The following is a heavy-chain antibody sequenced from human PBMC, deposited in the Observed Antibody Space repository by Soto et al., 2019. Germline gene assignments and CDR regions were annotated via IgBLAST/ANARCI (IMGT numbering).Heavy chain of an antibody. CDR2: ISAYNGNT. Sequence: ASVKVSCKASGYTFTSYGISWVRQAPGQGLEWMGWISAYNGNTNYAQKLQGRVTMTTDTSTSTAYMELRSLRSVDTAVYNCARENSGYTPPHWGQGTLVTVSS. D-gene: IGHD5-12*01. CDR1: GYTFTSYG. V-gene: IGHV1-18*01. J-gene: IGHJ4*02. CDR3: ARENSGYTPPH.